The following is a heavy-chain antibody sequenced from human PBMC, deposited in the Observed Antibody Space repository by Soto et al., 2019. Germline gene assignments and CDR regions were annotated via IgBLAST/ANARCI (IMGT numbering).Heavy chain of an antibody. CDR3: AKDAARWLQRGNYAMDV. J-gene: IGHJ6*02. CDR2: ISYDGSNK. V-gene: IGHV3-30*18. CDR1: GFTFSSYG. D-gene: IGHD5-12*01. Sequence: GGSLRLSCAASGFTFSSYGMHWVRQAPGKGLEWVAVISYDGSNKYYADSVKGRFTISRDNSKNTLYLQMNSLRAEDTAVYYCAKDAARWLQRGNYAMDVWGQGTTVTVSS.